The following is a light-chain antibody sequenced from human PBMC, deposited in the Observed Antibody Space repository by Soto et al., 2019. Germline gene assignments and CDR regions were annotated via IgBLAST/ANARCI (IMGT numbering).Light chain of an antibody. CDR1: SSDVGGYDY. CDR3: SSYTSSSLYV. J-gene: IGLJ1*01. CDR2: DVS. Sequence: QSALTQPASVSGSPGQSITISCTGTSSDVGGYDYVSWYQHHPGKAPKLMIYDVSNQPSGVSNRFSGSKSGNTASLTISGLQAEDEADYYCSSYTSSSLYVFGTGTKVTVL. V-gene: IGLV2-14*03.